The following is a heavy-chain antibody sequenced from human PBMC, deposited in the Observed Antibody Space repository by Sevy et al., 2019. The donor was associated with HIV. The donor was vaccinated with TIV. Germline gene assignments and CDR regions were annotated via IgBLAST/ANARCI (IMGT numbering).Heavy chain of an antibody. J-gene: IGHJ6*02. CDR1: GFTFSSYG. D-gene: IGHD6-19*01. CDR2: IWYEGSNK. V-gene: IGHV3-33*01. Sequence: GGSLRLSCAASGFTFSSYGMHWVRQAPGKGLEGVAVIWYEGSNKYYAASVKGRFTISRENSKKTLYLQMNSLRAEDTAVYYCARDPTYSSGWYGVLRYFYYGMDVWGQGTTVTVSS. CDR3: ARDPTYSSGWYGVLRYFYYGMDV.